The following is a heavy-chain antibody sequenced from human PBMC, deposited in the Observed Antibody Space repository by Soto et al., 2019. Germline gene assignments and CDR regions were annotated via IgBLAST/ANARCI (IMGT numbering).Heavy chain of an antibody. CDR2: MNPNSGHT. CDR1: GYTFTSFD. D-gene: IGHD1-1*01. V-gene: IGHV1-8*01. J-gene: IGHJ4*02. CDR3: TRGRNSGDGYNGGGY. Sequence: GSVKVCFKAYGYTFTSFDINWVRQATGQGLEWMGWMNPNSGHTGYAQKFQGRVTMTRDTSISTAYMELSSLRYEDTAVYYCTRGRNSGDGYNGGGYWGQGTLVTVSS.